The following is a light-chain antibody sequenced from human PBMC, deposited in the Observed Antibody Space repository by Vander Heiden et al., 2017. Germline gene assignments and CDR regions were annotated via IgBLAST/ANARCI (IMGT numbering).Light chain of an antibody. Sequence: QSVLTQPPSASGTPGQRVTIPCSGVSSNIGSNYVCWYQQLPGTAPKLLIYRNNQRPSGVPDRFSGSKSGTSASLAISGLRSDDEADYYCAAWDDTLRGPVFGTGTKVTVL. CDR2: RNN. CDR1: SSNIGSNY. J-gene: IGLJ1*01. CDR3: AAWDDTLRGPV. V-gene: IGLV1-47*01.